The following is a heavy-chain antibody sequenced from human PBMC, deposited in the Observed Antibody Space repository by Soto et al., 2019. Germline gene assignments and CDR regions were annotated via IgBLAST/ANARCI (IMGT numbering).Heavy chain of an antibody. CDR1: GGTFSSYA. D-gene: IGHD4-17*01. CDR2: IIPIFGTA. J-gene: IGHJ4*02. CDR3: AIRGDMTTVTTWYFDY. V-gene: IGHV1-69*01. Sequence: QVQLMQSGAEVKKPGSSVKVSCKASGGTFSSYAISWVRQAPGQGLEWMGGIIPIFGTANYAQKFQGRVTITADESTSTAYMELSSLRSEDTAVYYCAIRGDMTTVTTWYFDYWGQGTLVTVSS.